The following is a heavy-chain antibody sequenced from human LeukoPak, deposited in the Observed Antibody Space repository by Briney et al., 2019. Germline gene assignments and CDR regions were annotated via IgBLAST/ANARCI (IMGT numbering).Heavy chain of an antibody. CDR2: IKSKTDGGTT. Sequence: GGSLRLSCAASGFTFSNAWMSWVRQAPGKGLEWVGRIKSKTDGGTTDYAAPVKGRFTISRDDSKNTLYLQMNSLKTEDTAVYHCTAKYYDSSGIGDDYWGQGTLVTVSS. V-gene: IGHV3-15*01. J-gene: IGHJ4*02. CDR3: TAKYYDSSGIGDDY. CDR1: GFTFSNAW. D-gene: IGHD3-22*01.